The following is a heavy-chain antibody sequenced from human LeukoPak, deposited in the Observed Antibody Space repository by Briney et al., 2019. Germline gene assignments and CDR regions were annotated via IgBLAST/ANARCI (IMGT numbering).Heavy chain of an antibody. J-gene: IGHJ4*02. CDR2: IYHSGST. D-gene: IGHD1-26*01. V-gene: IGHV4-39*07. CDR1: GGSISSSSYY. CDR3: ARTTASGGARY. Sequence: SETLSLTCTVSGGSISSSSYYWGWIRQPPGKGLEWIGSIYHSGSTNYNPSLKSRITMSVDTSKNQFSLKLSSVTAADTAVYYCARTTASGGARYWGQGTLVTVSS.